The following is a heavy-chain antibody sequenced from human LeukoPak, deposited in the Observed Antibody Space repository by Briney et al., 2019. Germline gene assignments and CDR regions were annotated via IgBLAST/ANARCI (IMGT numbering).Heavy chain of an antibody. Sequence: GGSLRLSCAVSGFTFSSNYMSWARQAPGKGLEWISVIYSGGSTYYADYVKGRFTISRDNSKNTLYLQMNSLRAEDTAVYYCAREWDDSSGYYNYWGQGTLVTVSS. CDR3: AREWDDSSGYYNY. V-gene: IGHV3-53*01. D-gene: IGHD3-22*01. CDR2: IYSGGST. J-gene: IGHJ4*02. CDR1: GFTFSSNY.